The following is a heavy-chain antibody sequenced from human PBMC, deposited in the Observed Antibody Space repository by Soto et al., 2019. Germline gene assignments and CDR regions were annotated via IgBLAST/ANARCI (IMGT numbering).Heavy chain of an antibody. CDR2: IIPILGIA. D-gene: IGHD6-19*01. CDR1: GGTFSSYT. V-gene: IGHV1-69*02. Sequence: QVQLVQSGAEVKKPGSSVKVSCKASGGTFSSYTISWVRQAPGQGLEWMGRIIPILGIANYAQKFQGRVTITAHKSTSTAYMELSSLRYEDTAVYYCASFAVAGYFDYWGQGTLVTVSS. J-gene: IGHJ4*02. CDR3: ASFAVAGYFDY.